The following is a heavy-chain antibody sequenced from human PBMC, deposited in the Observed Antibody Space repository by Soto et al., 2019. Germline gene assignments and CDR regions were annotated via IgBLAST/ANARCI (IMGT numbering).Heavy chain of an antibody. CDR3: ARDTGRASADL. V-gene: IGHV3-48*03. CDR2: ISHTDRLT. J-gene: IGHJ5*02. CDR1: GFTFSYYE. Sequence: EVQLAESGGDLVQPGGSLRLSCVGSGFTFSYYEMNWVRQAPGKGLERVAFISHTDRLTHYPDSVKGRFTISRDNAKNSVYLEMTNLRVEDTAVYYCARDTGRASADLWGQGTLVSVSS. D-gene: IGHD6-13*01.